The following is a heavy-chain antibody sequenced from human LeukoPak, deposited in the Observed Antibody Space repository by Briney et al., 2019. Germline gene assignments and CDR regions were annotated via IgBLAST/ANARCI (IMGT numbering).Heavy chain of an antibody. CDR2: IIPIFGTA. V-gene: IGHV1-69*06. CDR1: GGTFSSYS. Sequence: SVTVSCKASGGTFSSYSISWVRQTPGQGLEWMGGIIPIFGTANYAQKFQGRVTITADKSTSTAYMELSSLRSEDTAVYYCARDTYYYDSSGYGPYYFDYWGQGTLVTVSS. J-gene: IGHJ4*02. CDR3: ARDTYYYDSSGYGPYYFDY. D-gene: IGHD3-22*01.